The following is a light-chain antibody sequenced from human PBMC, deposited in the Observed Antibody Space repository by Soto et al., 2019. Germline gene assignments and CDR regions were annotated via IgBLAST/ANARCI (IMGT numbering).Light chain of an antibody. Sequence: QSVLTQPPSASGTPGQRVTISCSGSSSNIGSNTVNWYQQLQGTAPKLLIYSNNQRPSGVPDRFSCSKSGTSASLAISGLQSEDEADYYCAAWDDSLSGPVFGGGTQLTVL. V-gene: IGLV1-44*01. CDR1: SSNIGSNT. CDR2: SNN. J-gene: IGLJ3*02. CDR3: AAWDDSLSGPV.